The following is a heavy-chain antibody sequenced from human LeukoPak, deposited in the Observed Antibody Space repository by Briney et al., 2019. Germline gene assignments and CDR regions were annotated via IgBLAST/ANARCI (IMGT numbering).Heavy chain of an antibody. CDR2: ISAYNGNT. D-gene: IGHD3-9*01. V-gene: IGHV1-18*01. Sequence: GASVKVSCKASGYTFTSYGISWVRQAPGQGLEWMGWISAYNGNTNYAQKLQGRVTMTTDTSTSTAYMELSSLRSEDTAVYYCARGQTLRYFDWLLYYRWYFDLWGRGTLVTVSS. CDR3: ARGQTLRYFDWLLYYRWYFDL. CDR1: GYTFTSYG. J-gene: IGHJ2*01.